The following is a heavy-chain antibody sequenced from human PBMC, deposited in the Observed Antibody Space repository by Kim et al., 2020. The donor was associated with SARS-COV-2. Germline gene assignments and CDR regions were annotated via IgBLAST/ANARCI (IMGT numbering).Heavy chain of an antibody. Sequence: GGSLRLSCAASGFTFSSYGMHWVRQAPGKGLEWVAVISYDGSNKYYADSVKGRFTISRDNSKNTLYLQMNSLRAEDTAVYYCAKVDGSIRFDYWGQGTLVTVSS. CDR1: GFTFSSYG. D-gene: IGHD1-26*01. CDR3: AKVDGSIRFDY. V-gene: IGHV3-30*18. CDR2: ISYDGSNK. J-gene: IGHJ4*02.